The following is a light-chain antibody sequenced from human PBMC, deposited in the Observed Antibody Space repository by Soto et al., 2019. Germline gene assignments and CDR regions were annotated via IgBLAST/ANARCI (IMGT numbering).Light chain of an antibody. V-gene: IGKV1-39*01. Sequence: DIQMTQSPSSLSASVGDRVTITCRASQSISSYLNWYQQKPGKAPKLLIYAASSLPSGVPSRFSGSGSGTDFTLTISSLQHEDFATYYCQQSYSTPPELTFGPGTKVDIK. J-gene: IGKJ3*01. CDR3: QQSYSTPPELT. CDR2: AAS. CDR1: QSISSY.